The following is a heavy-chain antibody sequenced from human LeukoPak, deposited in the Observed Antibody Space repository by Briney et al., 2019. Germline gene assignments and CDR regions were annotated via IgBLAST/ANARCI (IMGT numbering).Heavy chain of an antibody. D-gene: IGHD2-8*01. Sequence: GGSLRLSCAASGFTFSNYWMSWVRQAPGKGLEWVANIKQDGSEKYYVDSVKGRFTISRDNAENSLYLQMNSLSNEDTAVYYCAIYCTNGVCYTGWGQGTLVTVSS. CDR3: AIYCTNGVCYTG. V-gene: IGHV3-7*01. CDR1: GFTFSNYW. CDR2: IKQDGSEK. J-gene: IGHJ4*02.